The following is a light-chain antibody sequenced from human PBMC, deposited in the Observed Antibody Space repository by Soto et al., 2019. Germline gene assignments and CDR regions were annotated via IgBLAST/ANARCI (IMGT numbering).Light chain of an antibody. Sequence: QSALTQPASVSGSPGQSITISCTGTSSDVGSYNYVSWYQQHPGKAPKLMIYDVSNRPSGVSNRFSGSKSGNTASLTFSGLLAEDEADYCCNSDTSSTMHVVFGRGTKVTVL. V-gene: IGLV2-14*01. CDR2: DVS. CDR3: NSDTSSTMHVV. J-gene: IGLJ2*01. CDR1: SSDVGSYNY.